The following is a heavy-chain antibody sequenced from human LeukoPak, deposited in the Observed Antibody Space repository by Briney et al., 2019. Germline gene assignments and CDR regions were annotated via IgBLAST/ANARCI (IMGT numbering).Heavy chain of an antibody. CDR2: IYSGGST. J-gene: IGHJ4*02. Sequence: PGGSLRLSCAASGFTVSSNYMSWVRQAPGKGLEWVSVIYSGGSTYYADSVKGRFTISRDNSKNTLYLQMNSLRAEDTAVYYCARGHRRGIADNFDYWGQGTLVTVSS. D-gene: IGHD6-13*01. V-gene: IGHV3-66*02. CDR1: GFTVSSNY. CDR3: ARGHRRGIADNFDY.